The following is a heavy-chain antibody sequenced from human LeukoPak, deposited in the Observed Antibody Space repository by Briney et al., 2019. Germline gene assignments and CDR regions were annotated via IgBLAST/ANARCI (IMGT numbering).Heavy chain of an antibody. CDR1: GGSISSSSYY. CDR2: IYTSGST. D-gene: IGHD3-22*01. V-gene: IGHV4-61*02. CDR3: ARENYYDSSGYPYPFDY. Sequence: SGTLSLTCTVSGGSISSSSYYWSWIRQPAGKGLEWIGRIYTSGSTNYNPSLKGRVTMAVDTSKNQFSLKLSSVTAADTAVYYCARENYYDSSGYPYPFDYWGQGTLVTVSS. J-gene: IGHJ4*02.